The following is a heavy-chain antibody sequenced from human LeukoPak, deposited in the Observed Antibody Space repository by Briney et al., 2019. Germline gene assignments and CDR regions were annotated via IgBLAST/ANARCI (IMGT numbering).Heavy chain of an antibody. V-gene: IGHV3-13*01. D-gene: IGHD1-1*01. CDR2: IGTAGDT. CDR1: GFTFSDYD. Sequence: PGGSLRLSCAASGFTFSDYDVHWVRQATGKGLEWDSAIGTAGDTYYTGSVKGRFTISRENAKYSLYLQMNSLRAGDTAVYYCARVAKERVGGVYYFDYWGQGTLVTVSS. CDR3: ARVAKERVGGVYYFDY. J-gene: IGHJ4*02.